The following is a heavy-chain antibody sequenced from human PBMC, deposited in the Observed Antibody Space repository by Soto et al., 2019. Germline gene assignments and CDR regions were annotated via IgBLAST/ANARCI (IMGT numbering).Heavy chain of an antibody. J-gene: IGHJ4*02. CDR2: ISGSGGST. Sequence: GGSLRLSCAASGFTFSSYAMSWVRQAPGKGLEWVSAISGSGGSTYYADSVKGRFTISRDNSKNTLYLQMNSLRAEATAVYYCAKAYGAYYYDSSGYYYFDYWGQGTLVTVSS. D-gene: IGHD3-22*01. CDR1: GFTFSSYA. V-gene: IGHV3-23*01. CDR3: AKAYGAYYYDSSGYYYFDY.